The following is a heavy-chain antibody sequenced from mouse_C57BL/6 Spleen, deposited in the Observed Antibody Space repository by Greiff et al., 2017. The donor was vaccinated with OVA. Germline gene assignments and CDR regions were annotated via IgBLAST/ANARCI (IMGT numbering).Heavy chain of an antibody. CDR2: IYPGDGDT. CDR3: AHTVVATGYVDY. V-gene: IGHV1-82*01. D-gene: IGHD1-1*01. J-gene: IGHJ2*01. CDR1: GYAFSSSW. Sequence: QVQLQQSGPELVKPGASVKISCKASGYAFSSSWMNWVKQRPGKGLEWIGRIYPGDGDTNYNGKFKGKATLTADKSSSTAYMQLSSLTSEDSAVYFCAHTVVATGYVDYWGQGTTRTVSS.